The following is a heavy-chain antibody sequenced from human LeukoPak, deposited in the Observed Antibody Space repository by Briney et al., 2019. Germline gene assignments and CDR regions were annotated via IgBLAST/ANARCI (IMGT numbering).Heavy chain of an antibody. V-gene: IGHV4-34*01. CDR1: GGSFSGYY. Sequence: SETLSLTCAVYGGSFSGYYWSWIRQPPGKGLEWIGEINHSGSTNYNPSLKSRVTISVDTSKNQFSLKLSSVTAADTAVYYCARLDGKVRGANLYYYYYMDVWGKGTTVTISS. CDR2: INHSGST. D-gene: IGHD3-10*01. J-gene: IGHJ6*03. CDR3: ARLDGKVRGANLYYYYYMDV.